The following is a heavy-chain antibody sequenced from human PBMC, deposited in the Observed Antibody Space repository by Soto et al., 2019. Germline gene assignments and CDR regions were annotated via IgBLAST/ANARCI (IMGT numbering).Heavy chain of an antibody. J-gene: IGHJ5*02. V-gene: IGHV3-21*01. CDR1: GFTFGRYI. CDR3: ARDVVVVPAAIHWFDP. CDR2: ISSSSSYI. D-gene: IGHD2-2*01. Sequence: GSLRISCAASGFTFGRYIMNWVRQAPGKGLEWVSSISSSSSYIYYADSVKGRFTISRDNAKNSLYLQMNSLRAEDTAVYYCARDVVVVPAAIHWFDPWGQGTLVTVSS.